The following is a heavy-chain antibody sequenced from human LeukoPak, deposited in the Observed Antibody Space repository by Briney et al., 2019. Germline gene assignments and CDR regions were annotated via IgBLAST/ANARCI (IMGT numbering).Heavy chain of an antibody. J-gene: IGHJ6*02. CDR1: GFAFSDWF. Sequence: GGSLRLSCAASGFAFSDWFVSWIRQAPGTGLEWVSYISNSGNTIYYADSVKGRFTISRDNVKKTVNLQMNSLRAEDTAMYYCARGHFGLDVWGQGTTVTVSS. V-gene: IGHV3-11*01. CDR3: ARGHFGLDV. CDR2: ISNSGNTI.